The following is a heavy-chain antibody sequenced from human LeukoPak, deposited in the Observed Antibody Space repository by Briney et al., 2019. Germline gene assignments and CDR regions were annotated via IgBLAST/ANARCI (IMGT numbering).Heavy chain of an antibody. CDR3: ARASGSYWWFDS. V-gene: IGHV1-2*02. CDR1: GYTFTGYY. Sequence: ASVKVSCKASGYTFTGYYLHWVRQAPGQGLEWMRCVNPNSGDRNYAQKFQGIVTMTRDTSISTVYMELSRLRSDDTAVYYCARASGSYWWFDSWGQGTLVTVSS. J-gene: IGHJ5*01. D-gene: IGHD1-26*01. CDR2: VNPNSGDR.